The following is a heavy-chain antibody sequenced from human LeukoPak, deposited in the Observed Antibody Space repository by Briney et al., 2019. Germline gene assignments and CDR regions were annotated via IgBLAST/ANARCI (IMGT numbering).Heavy chain of an antibody. CDR2: MYYSWST. V-gene: IGHV4-31*03. D-gene: IGHD2-21*01. CDR3: ATPYCGTISCLDVFDI. Sequence: PSETLSLTCTVSGVSLSSDKYYWSWIRQRPGKGLEWNGYMYYSWSTSYNPSLKSRVSISVDTSKSQFSLKLSSVTAADTAVYYCATPYCGTISCLDVFDIWGQGTMVTVSS. J-gene: IGHJ3*02. CDR1: GVSLSSDKYY.